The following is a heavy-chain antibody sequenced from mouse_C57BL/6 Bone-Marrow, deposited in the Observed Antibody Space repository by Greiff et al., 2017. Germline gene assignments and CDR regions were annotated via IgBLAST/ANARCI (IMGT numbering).Heavy chain of an antibody. D-gene: IGHD1-2*01. V-gene: IGHV1-81*01. J-gene: IGHJ4*01. CDR2: IYPRSGNT. Sequence: QVQLLQSGAELARPGASVKLSCKASGYTFTSYGISWVKQRTGQGLEWIGEIYPRSGNTYYNEKFKGKATLTADKSSSTAYMELRSLTSEDSAVYFCARRGLLRPRDYWGQGTSVTVSS. CDR1: GYTFTSYG. CDR3: ARRGLLRPRDY.